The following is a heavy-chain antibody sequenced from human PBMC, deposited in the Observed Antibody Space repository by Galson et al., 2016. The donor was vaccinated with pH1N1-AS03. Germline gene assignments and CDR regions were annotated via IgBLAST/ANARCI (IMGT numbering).Heavy chain of an antibody. CDR3: ARAHYNADYVPDF. D-gene: IGHD4-17*01. CDR2: ISAYSGDT. V-gene: IGHV1-18*04. J-gene: IGHJ4*02. Sequence: SVKVSCKASGYSFPTYSFNWVRQAPGQGLEWLGWISAYSGDTHYARKFQGRVTLTTDTSTSTAYMELRSLTSDDTAVYYCARAHYNADYVPDFRGQGTLVTVA. CDR1: GYSFPTYS.